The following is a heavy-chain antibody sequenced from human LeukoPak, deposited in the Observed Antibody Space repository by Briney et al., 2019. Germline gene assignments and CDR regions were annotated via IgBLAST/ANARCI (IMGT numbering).Heavy chain of an antibody. CDR3: AKDFRIGYSAHFDY. J-gene: IGHJ4*02. CDR1: GFTFRSHA. CDR2: IYENGGTT. Sequence: GGSLRLSCVGSGFTFRSHAMSWVRQAPEKGLEFVSGIYENGGTTYYADSVKGRFSISRDNSKNTLYLQMDSLRGEDTAVYYCAKDFRIGYSAHFDYWGQGAWSPSPQ. V-gene: IGHV3-23*01. D-gene: IGHD2-21*01.